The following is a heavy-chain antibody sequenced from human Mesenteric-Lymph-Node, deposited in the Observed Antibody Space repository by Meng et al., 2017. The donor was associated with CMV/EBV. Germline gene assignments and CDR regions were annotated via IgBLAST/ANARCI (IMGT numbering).Heavy chain of an antibody. CDR3: AKQVVRGTYDMDV. D-gene: IGHD3-10*01. V-gene: IGHV3-21*01. CDR2: ISSSSSYI. J-gene: IGHJ6*02. Sequence: GESLKISCAASGFTFSSYSMNWVRQAPGKGLEWVSSISSSSSYIYYADSVKGRFTISRDNAKNSLYLQMNSLRAEDMAVYYCAKQVVRGTYDMDVWGQGTTVTVSS. CDR1: GFTFSSYS.